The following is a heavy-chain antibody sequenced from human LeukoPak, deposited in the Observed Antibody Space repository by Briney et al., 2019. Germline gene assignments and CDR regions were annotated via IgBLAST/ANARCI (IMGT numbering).Heavy chain of an antibody. J-gene: IGHJ4*02. V-gene: IGHV3-7*03. D-gene: IGHD4-23*01. CDR1: GFLFSNSW. CDR3: VKDRGYSTFDY. CDR2: MNQDGSER. Sequence: GGSLRLSCEASGFLFSNSWMSWVGQAPGKGLEWVANMNQDGSERNYVDSVKGRLTISRDNAKGSLYLQMNGLRAEDTAVYFCVKDRGYSTFDYWGQGTLVTVSS.